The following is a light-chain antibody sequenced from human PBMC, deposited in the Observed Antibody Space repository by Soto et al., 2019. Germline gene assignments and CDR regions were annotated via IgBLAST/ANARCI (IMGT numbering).Light chain of an antibody. CDR2: AVS. Sequence: QSVLAQPASVSGSPGQSITISCSGTSSDIGSYDHVAWYQQFPGKSPKLIIYAVSDRPSGVSDRFSGSKSGISASLTISGLQTEEQAAYSCISYNDRQSYLFGTGTKVTVL. CDR3: ISYNDRQSYL. J-gene: IGLJ1*01. CDR1: SSDIGSYDH. V-gene: IGLV2-14*03.